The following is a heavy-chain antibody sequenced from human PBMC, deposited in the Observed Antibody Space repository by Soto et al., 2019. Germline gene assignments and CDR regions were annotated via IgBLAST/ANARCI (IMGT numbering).Heavy chain of an antibody. Sequence: SETLSLTCAVSGYSISSGYYWGWIRQPPGKGLEWIGSIYHSGSTYYNPSLKSRVTISVDTSKNQFSLKLSSVTAADTAVYYCARGKTGITGTTGGFDYFDYWGQGTLVTVSS. V-gene: IGHV4-38-2*01. D-gene: IGHD1-7*01. CDR3: ARGKTGITGTTGGFDYFDY. J-gene: IGHJ4*02. CDR1: GYSISSGYY. CDR2: IYHSGST.